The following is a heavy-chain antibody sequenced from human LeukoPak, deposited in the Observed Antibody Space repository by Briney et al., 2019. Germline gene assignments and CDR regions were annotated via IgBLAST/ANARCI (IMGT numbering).Heavy chain of an antibody. CDR2: IKEDESEK. CDR3: ARRLVATNLDY. Sequence: PGGSLRLSCAASGFTFSSYWMSWVRQAPGKGLEWVANIKEDESEKYYADSVKGRFTISRDNAKRSLYLQMNSLRDEDTAVYYCARRLVATNLDYWGQGTLVSVSS. CDR1: GFTFSSYW. J-gene: IGHJ4*02. D-gene: IGHD5-24*01. V-gene: IGHV3-7*04.